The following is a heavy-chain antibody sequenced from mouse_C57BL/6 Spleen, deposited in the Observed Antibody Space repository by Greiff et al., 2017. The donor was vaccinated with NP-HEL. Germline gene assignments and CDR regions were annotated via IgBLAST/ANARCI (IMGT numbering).Heavy chain of an antibody. CDR1: GYTFTEYT. CDR2: VYPGSGSI. V-gene: IGHV1-62-2*01. CDR3: ARHEEYYSTYYYAMDY. Sequence: VQLQQSGAELVKPGASVKLSCKASGYTFTEYTIHWVKQRSGQGLEWIGWVYPGSGSIKYNEKFKDKATLTADKSSSTVYMELSRLTSEDSAVYFCARHEEYYSTYYYAMDYWGQGTSVTVSS. D-gene: IGHD2-5*01. J-gene: IGHJ4*01.